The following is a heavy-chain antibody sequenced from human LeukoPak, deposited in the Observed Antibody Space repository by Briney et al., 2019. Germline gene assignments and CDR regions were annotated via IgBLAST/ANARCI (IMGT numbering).Heavy chain of an antibody. Sequence: PSETLSLTCTVSGGSISSSSYYWGWIRQPPGKGLEWIGSIYYSGSTYYNPSLKSRVTISVDTSKNQFSLKLSSVTAADTAVYYCARIGHAYGYIDYWGQGTLVTVSS. D-gene: IGHD5-18*01. CDR2: IYYSGST. V-gene: IGHV4-39*01. CDR3: ARIGHAYGYIDY. CDR1: GGSISSSSYY. J-gene: IGHJ4*02.